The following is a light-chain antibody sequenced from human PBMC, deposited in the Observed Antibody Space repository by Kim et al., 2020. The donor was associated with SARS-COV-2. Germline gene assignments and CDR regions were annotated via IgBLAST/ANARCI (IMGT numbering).Light chain of an antibody. V-gene: IGLV2-14*01. Sequence: QSALTQPASGSGSPGQSITISCTGTSSDVGGYNYVSWYQQHPGKAPKLMIYDVSKRPSGVSNRFSGSKSGNTASLTISGLQAEDEADYYCGSYTSNSTYVFGTGTKVTVL. CDR3: GSYTSNSTYV. J-gene: IGLJ1*01. CDR1: SSDVGGYNY. CDR2: DVS.